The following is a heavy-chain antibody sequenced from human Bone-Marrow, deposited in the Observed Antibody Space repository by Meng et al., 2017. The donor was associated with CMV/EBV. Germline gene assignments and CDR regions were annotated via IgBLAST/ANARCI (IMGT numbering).Heavy chain of an antibody. D-gene: IGHD6-13*01. CDR1: GGTFSSYT. CDR2: MNPNSGIT. Sequence: ASVKVSCKASGGTFSSYTISWVRQATGQGLEWMGWMNPNSGITGYAQKFQGRVTMTRNTSISTAYMELSSLRSEDTAVYYCTRGLGDSSRYDQGDYWAQGTLVTVSS. V-gene: IGHV1-8*02. CDR3: TRGLGDSSRYDQGDY. J-gene: IGHJ4*02.